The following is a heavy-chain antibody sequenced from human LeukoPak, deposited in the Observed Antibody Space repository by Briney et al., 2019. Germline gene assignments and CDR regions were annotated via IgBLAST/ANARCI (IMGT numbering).Heavy chain of an antibody. CDR2: IYYSGST. Sequence: SKTLSLTCTVSGGSISSGGYYWSWIRQPPGKGLEWIGSIYYSGSTYYNPSLKSRVTISVDTSKNQFSLKLSSVTAADTAVYYCASAGSGRYCYGYLTYFDYWGQGTLVTVSS. V-gene: IGHV4-39*01. CDR1: GGSISSGGYY. CDR3: ASAGSGRYCYGYLTYFDY. J-gene: IGHJ4*02. D-gene: IGHD5-18*01.